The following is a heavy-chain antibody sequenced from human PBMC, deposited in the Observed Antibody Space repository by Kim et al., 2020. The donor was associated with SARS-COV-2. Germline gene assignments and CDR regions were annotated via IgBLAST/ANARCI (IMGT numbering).Heavy chain of an antibody. J-gene: IGHJ4*02. CDR3: ARGAAMATGYYFDY. D-gene: IGHD2-2*01. V-gene: IGHV1-69*01. Sequence: AKKFQGRVTITADEATSTAYMELSSLRSEDTAVYYCARGAAMATGYYFDYWGQGTLVTVSS.